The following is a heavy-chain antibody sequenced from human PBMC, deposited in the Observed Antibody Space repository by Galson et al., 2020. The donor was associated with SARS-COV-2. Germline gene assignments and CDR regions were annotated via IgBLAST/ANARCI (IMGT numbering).Heavy chain of an antibody. Sequence: GGSLRLSCAASGFTFSTYAMHWVRQAPGKGLEWVAVIWSDGNNKYYLDSVKGRFTISRDNSKNTVNLQMNGLRAEDTAVYYCTTSIIVPGTLDYWGQETLVSVSS. CDR1: GFTFSTYA. CDR2: IWSDGNNK. D-gene: IGHD3-22*01. CDR3: TTSIIVPGTLDY. V-gene: IGHV3-33*01. J-gene: IGHJ4*02.